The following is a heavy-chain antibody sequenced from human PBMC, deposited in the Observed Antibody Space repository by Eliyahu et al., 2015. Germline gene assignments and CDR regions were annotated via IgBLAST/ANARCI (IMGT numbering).Heavy chain of an antibody. CDR1: GYTISSFA. V-gene: IGHV1-18*01. CDR3: ARDRHYYGSHHYYYLDF. J-gene: IGHJ4*02. CDR2: INVPKGNT. Sequence: QVQLVQSGAEVKKPGGSVKVSCKASGYTISSFAISWARQAPGQGLEWLGWINVPKGNTDYAQKFQGRITMTTDTSTSTAYMELRSLTSDDTAVYYCARDRHYYGSHHYYYLDFWGQGTLVTVSS. D-gene: IGHD3-10*01.